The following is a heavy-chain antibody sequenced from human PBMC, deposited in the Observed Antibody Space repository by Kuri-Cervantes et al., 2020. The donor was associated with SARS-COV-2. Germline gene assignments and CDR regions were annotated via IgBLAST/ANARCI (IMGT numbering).Heavy chain of an antibody. J-gene: IGHJ6*02. Sequence: SGPTLVKPTETLTLTCTVSGFSLSNARMGVSWIRQPPGKALEWLAHIFSNDEKSYSTSLKSRLTISKDTSKNQVVLTMTNMDPVDTATYYCARILEPPYCSGGSCNEPYYYYGMDVWGQGTTVTVSS. CDR2: IFSNDEK. D-gene: IGHD2-15*01. CDR3: ARILEPPYCSGGSCNEPYYYYGMDV. CDR1: GFSLSNARMG. V-gene: IGHV2-26*01.